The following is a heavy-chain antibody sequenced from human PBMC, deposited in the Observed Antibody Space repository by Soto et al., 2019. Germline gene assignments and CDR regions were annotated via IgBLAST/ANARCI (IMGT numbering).Heavy chain of an antibody. CDR1: GYTFTSYG. D-gene: IGHD4-17*01. V-gene: IGHV1-18*04. CDR3: ARDFPTVVNWFDP. CDR2: ISAYNGNT. J-gene: IGHJ5*02. Sequence: ASVKVSCKASGYTFTSYGISWVRQAPGQGLEWMGWISAYNGNTNYAQKFQGRVTITADKSTSTAYMELSSLRSEDTAVYYCARDFPTVVNWFDPWGQGTLVTVSS.